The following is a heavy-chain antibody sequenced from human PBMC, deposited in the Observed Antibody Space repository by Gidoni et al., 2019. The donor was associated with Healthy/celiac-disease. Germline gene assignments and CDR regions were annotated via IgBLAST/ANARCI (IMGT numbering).Heavy chain of an antibody. D-gene: IGHD3-22*01. CDR1: GGTVSSYA. CDR2: IIPIFATA. V-gene: IGHV1-69*06. Sequence: QVQLVQSGAEGQKPGASVKGCCTASGGTVSSYAISWLAQAPGQVREWRGVIIPIFATANYAQKFPGRVTITADKATSTAYMELSSLRSEDTAVYYCARSYDSRGWGAFDIWGQGTMVTVSS. J-gene: IGHJ3*02. CDR3: ARSYDSRGWGAFDI.